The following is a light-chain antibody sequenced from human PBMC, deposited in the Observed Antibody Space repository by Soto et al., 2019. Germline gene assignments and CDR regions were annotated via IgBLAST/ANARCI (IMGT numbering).Light chain of an antibody. CDR1: QSISSY. Sequence: DIQMPQSQSSLSASVGDRVTITCRASQSISSYLNWYQQKPWKAPKLLIYASSSLQSGVPSRFSGSGSGTDFTLTISSLQPEDFATYYCQQSYSTPHITFCQGT. CDR2: ASS. CDR3: QQSYSTPHIT. V-gene: IGKV1-39*01. J-gene: IGKJ5*01.